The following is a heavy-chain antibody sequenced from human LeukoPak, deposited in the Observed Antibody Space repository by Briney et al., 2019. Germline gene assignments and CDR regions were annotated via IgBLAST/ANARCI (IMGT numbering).Heavy chain of an antibody. Sequence: ASVKVSCKASGYTFSIYGIAWVRQAPGQGLGWLVWINGYNDKTNYAQKFQGRVTMTTDTTTTTAYMELRSLRSDDTAVYYCARDGYFDFCGQGTLITVSS. CDR2: INGYNDKT. V-gene: IGHV1-18*01. J-gene: IGHJ4*02. CDR1: GYTFSIYG. CDR3: ARDGYFDF.